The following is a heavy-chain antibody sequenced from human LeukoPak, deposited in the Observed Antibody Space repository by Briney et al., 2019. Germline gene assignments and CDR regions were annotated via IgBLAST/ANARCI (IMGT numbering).Heavy chain of an antibody. Sequence: PGGSLRLSCAVSGFTFDDYAMHWVRQAPGKGLEWVSGISWNSCSIVYADFVERRVTFFRANDKNSLHLQMNSLSSEDTSLYYCAKDTRPVAMGIFDYWGQGTLVTVSS. J-gene: IGHJ4*02. CDR3: AKDTRPVAMGIFDY. CDR2: ISWNSCSI. D-gene: IGHD2-2*01. V-gene: IGHV3-9*01. CDR1: GFTFDDYA.